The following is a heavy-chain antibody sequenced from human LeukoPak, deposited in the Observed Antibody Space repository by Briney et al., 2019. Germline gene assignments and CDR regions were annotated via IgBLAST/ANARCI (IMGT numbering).Heavy chain of an antibody. V-gene: IGHV3-48*01. J-gene: IGHJ6*02. CDR3: ARVRGYSGYEGRYYYYGMDV. D-gene: IGHD5-12*01. CDR1: GFTFSSYS. Sequence: GGSLRLSCAASGFTFSSYSMNWVRQAPGKGLEWISYITTSGGAKNYADSVKGRFTISRDNSKNTLYLQMNSLRAEDTAVYYCARVRGYSGYEGRYYYYGMDVWGQGTTVTVSS. CDR2: ITTSGGAK.